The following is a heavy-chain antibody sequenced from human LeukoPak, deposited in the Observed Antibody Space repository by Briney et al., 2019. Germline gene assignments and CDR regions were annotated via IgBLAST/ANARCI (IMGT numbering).Heavy chain of an antibody. D-gene: IGHD2-2*01. V-gene: IGHV1-2*02. Sequence: ASVKVSCKASGYTFTGYYMHWVRQAPGQGLEWMGWINPNSGGTNYAQKFQGRVTMTRDTSISTAYMELSRLRSGDTAVYYCARDQHIVVVPAATGYYYYYMDVWGKGTTVTVSS. CDR1: GYTFTGYY. J-gene: IGHJ6*03. CDR2: INPNSGGT. CDR3: ARDQHIVVVPAATGYYYYYMDV.